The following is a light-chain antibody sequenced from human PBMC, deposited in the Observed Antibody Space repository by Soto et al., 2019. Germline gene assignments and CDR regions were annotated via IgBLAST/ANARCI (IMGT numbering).Light chain of an antibody. Sequence: EMVVTQSPATLSVSPGERVTLSCRTSQDVSSKLAGYQQKPGQPPSLLIYDASTRATGTPARFSGSGSGTEFTLAVSSLHSEDYALYLCQQSIRWPLAFGGGTKVEIQ. CDR1: QDVSSK. V-gene: IGKV3D-15*01. CDR3: QQSIRWPLA. J-gene: IGKJ4*01. CDR2: DAS.